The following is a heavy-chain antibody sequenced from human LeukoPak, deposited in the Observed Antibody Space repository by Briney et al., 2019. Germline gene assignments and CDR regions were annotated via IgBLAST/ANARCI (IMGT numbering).Heavy chain of an antibody. D-gene: IGHD3-22*01. J-gene: IGHJ1*01. CDR3: ARATDSRDMYFQH. V-gene: IGHV4-30-2*01. Sequence: PSGTLSLTCAVSGGSISSGGYSWSWIRQPPGKGLEWIGYIYHSGSTYYNPSLKSRVTISVDRSKNQFSLKLSSVTAADTAVYYCARATDSRDMYFQHWGQGTLVTVSS. CDR1: GGSISSGGYS. CDR2: IYHSGST.